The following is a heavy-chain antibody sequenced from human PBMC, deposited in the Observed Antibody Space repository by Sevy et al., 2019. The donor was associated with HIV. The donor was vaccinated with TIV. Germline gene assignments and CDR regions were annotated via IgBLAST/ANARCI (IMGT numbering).Heavy chain of an antibody. J-gene: IGHJ6*02. CDR2: MNPNSGNT. CDR1: GYTFTSYD. CDR3: AREASGWYNDYGMDV. Sequence: ASVKVSCKASGYTFTSYDINWVRQATGQGLEWMGWMNPNSGNTGYAQKFQGRVTMTRNTSISTAYMELSSLRSEDTAVYYCAREASGWYNDYGMDVWGQGTTVTVSS. V-gene: IGHV1-8*01. D-gene: IGHD6-19*01.